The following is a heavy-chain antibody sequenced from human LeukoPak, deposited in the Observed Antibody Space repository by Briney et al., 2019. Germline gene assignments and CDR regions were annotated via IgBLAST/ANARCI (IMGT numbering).Heavy chain of an antibody. D-gene: IGHD1-26*01. CDR2: SSAYNGNT. Sequence: GASVKVSCKASGYTFTSYGISWVRQAPGQGLAWMGWSSAYNGNTNNAQKLQGRVTMTTDTSTSTAYMELRSLRSDDTAVYYCARDAPRYSGSYRPLWGYFDYWGQGTLVTVSS. CDR3: ARDAPRYSGSYRPLWGYFDY. V-gene: IGHV1-18*01. J-gene: IGHJ4*02. CDR1: GYTFTSYG.